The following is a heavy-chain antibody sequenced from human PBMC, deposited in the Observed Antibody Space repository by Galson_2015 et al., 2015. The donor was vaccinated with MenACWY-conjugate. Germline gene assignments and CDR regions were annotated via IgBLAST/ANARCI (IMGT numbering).Heavy chain of an antibody. Sequence: SLRLSCAASRFTFSSYWMHWVRHAPGKGLVWVSRINSDGSSTSYADSVKGRFTISRDNAKNTLYLQMNSLRAEDTAVYYCAARLLHSGGMDVWGQGTTVTVSS. CDR2: INSDGSST. CDR1: RFTFSSYW. V-gene: IGHV3-74*01. D-gene: IGHD3-10*01. CDR3: AARLLHSGGMDV. J-gene: IGHJ6*02.